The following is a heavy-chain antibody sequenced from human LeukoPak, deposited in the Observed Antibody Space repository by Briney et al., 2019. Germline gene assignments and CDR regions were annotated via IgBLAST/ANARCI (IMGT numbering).Heavy chain of an antibody. D-gene: IGHD2-2*01. J-gene: IGHJ4*02. Sequence: PGGSLRLSCAASGFTFSSYWMSWVRQAPGKGLEWVANIKQDGSEKYYVDSVKGRFTISRDNAKNSLYLQMNSLRAEDTAVYYCARDNGYCSSTSCFIFDYWGQGTLVTVSS. CDR3: ARDNGYCSSTSCFIFDY. CDR1: GFTFSSYW. CDR2: IKQDGSEK. V-gene: IGHV3-7*03.